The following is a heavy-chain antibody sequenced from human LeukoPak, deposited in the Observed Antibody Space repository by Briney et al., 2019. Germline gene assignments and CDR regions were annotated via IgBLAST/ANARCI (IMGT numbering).Heavy chain of an antibody. CDR2: ISAYNGNT. V-gene: IGHV1-18*01. CDR1: GYTFTSYG. CDR3: ARVTLEYYDILTGYSYWLDP. D-gene: IGHD3-9*01. Sequence: ASVKVSCKASGYTFTSYGISWVRQAPGQGLEWMGWISAYNGNTNYAQKLQGRVTMTTDTSTSTAYMELRSLRSDDTAVYYCARVTLEYYDILTGYSYWLDPWGQGTLVTVSS. J-gene: IGHJ5*02.